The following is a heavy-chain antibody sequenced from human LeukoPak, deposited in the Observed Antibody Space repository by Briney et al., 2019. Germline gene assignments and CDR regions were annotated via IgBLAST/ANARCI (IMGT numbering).Heavy chain of an antibody. D-gene: IGHD6-19*01. Sequence: RGSLRLSCVASGFTVSSNYMSWVRQAPGKGLEWVSAIFSGGSTFYAASVTGRFTISRDNSKNTVYLEMNSLRAEDTAVYYCARDLKTSGWYGDLDYWGQGTLVTVSS. J-gene: IGHJ4*02. CDR2: IFSGGST. V-gene: IGHV3-53*01. CDR3: ARDLKTSGWYGDLDY. CDR1: GFTVSSNY.